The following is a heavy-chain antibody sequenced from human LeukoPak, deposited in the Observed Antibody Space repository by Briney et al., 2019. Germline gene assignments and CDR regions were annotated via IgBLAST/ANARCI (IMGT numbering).Heavy chain of an antibody. J-gene: IGHJ4*02. D-gene: IGHD4-17*01. Sequence: GGSPRLSCAASGFTFNSYGIHWVRQAPGKGLEWVAFIWYDGSNKYYADSVKGRFTISRDNSKNTLYLQMNSLRAEDTAVYYCARARTTRGFDYWGQGTLVTVSS. V-gene: IGHV3-33*01. CDR2: IWYDGSNK. CDR3: ARARTTRGFDY. CDR1: GFTFNSYG.